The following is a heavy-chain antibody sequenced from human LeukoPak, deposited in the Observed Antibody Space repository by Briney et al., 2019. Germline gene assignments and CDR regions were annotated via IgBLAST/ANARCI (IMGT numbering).Heavy chain of an antibody. CDR3: ARGDSSSWSPILY. Sequence: SETLSLTCAVSGGSISSGGYSWSWIRQPPGKGLEWIGYIYYSGSTYYNPSLKSRVTISVDTSKNQFSLRLSSVTAADTAVYYCARGDSSSWSPILYWGQGTLVTVSS. CDR1: GGSISSGGYS. CDR2: IYYSGST. D-gene: IGHD6-13*01. V-gene: IGHV4-30-4*07. J-gene: IGHJ4*02.